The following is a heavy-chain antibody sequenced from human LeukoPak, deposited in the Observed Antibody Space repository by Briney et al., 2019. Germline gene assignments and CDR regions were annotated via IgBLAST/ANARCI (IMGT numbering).Heavy chain of an antibody. CDR3: AGIPITKRAMDV. V-gene: IGHV4-39*01. Sequence: SETLSLTCSVSGDSIRSGDAYWGWIRQSPLKGLEWIASIYYVGSPHSNPSLNSRRVTMSVDTAKNQFSLKLPSVTAADTAVYYCAGIPITKRAMDVWGQGTTVTVSS. CDR2: IYYVGSP. D-gene: IGHD3-3*01. CDR1: GDSIRSGDAY. J-gene: IGHJ6*02.